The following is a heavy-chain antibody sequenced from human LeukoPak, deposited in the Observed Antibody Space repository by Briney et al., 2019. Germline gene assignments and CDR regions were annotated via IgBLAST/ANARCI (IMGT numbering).Heavy chain of an antibody. J-gene: IGHJ4*02. Sequence: PGGSLRLSCAASGFTVSAYSMGWVRQAPGKGLEWLSLIYSGDRTYHADSVKGRFTVSRDDSENTLSLQMNSLRAEDTAVYYCAKDLGGYTYEWGQGTLVTVSS. CDR2: IYSGDRT. CDR1: GFTVSAYS. D-gene: IGHD5-18*01. CDR3: AKDLGGYTYE. V-gene: IGHV3-53*05.